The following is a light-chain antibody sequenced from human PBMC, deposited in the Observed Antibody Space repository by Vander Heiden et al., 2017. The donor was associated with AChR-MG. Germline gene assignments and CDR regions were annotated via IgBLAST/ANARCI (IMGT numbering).Light chain of an antibody. CDR3: QQHSNWPLT. J-gene: IGKJ4*01. CDR1: QSISSH. Sequence: EIVLTPSPATLSSSPGEKATLSCRASQSISSHLAWYQQRPGQAPRLLIYDSSKRATGIPARFSGSGSGTDLSLSISSLEPEDSAVYYCQQHSNWPLTFGGGTKVEIK. CDR2: DSS. V-gene: IGKV3-11*01.